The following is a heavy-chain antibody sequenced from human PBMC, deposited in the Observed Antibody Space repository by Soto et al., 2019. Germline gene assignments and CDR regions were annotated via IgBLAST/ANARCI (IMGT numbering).Heavy chain of an antibody. CDR2: IYYSGST. D-gene: IGHD3-22*01. CDR1: GGSISSYY. Sequence: ASETLSLTCTVSGGSISSYYWSWIRQPPGKGLEWIGYIYYSGSTNYNPSLKSRVTISVDTSKNQFSLKLSSVTAADTAVYYCARELNYYDSSGYYNWFDPWGQGTLVTVSS. CDR3: ARELNYYDSSGYYNWFDP. J-gene: IGHJ5*02. V-gene: IGHV4-59*01.